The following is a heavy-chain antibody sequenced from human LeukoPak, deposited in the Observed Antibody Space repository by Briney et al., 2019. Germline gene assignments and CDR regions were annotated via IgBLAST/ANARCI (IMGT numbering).Heavy chain of an antibody. CDR3: ARGAYYYDSSGYYPLYFDY. CDR1: GFTFSNYA. Sequence: GGSLRLSCAASGFTFSNYAMSWVRQAPGKGLEWVSSISGSGGSTYYAGSVKGRFTISRDNSKNTLSLQMNSLRADDTAVYYCARGAYYYDSSGYYPLYFDYWGQGTLVTASS. CDR2: ISGSGGST. V-gene: IGHV3-23*01. D-gene: IGHD3-22*01. J-gene: IGHJ4*02.